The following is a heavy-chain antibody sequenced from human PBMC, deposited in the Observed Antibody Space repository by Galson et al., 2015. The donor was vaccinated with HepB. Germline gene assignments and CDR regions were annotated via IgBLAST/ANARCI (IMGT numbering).Heavy chain of an antibody. CDR3: ARDGSYDILTGHHYYGMDV. D-gene: IGHD3-9*01. Sequence: SVKVSCKASGYTFTSYGISWVRQAPGQGLEWVGWISAYNGKTNYAQQLQGRVTMSTDTSTSTAYMELRSLRSDDTAVYYCARDGSYDILTGHHYYGMDVWGQGTTVSVSS. J-gene: IGHJ6*02. CDR2: ISAYNGKT. V-gene: IGHV1-18*01. CDR1: GYTFTSYG.